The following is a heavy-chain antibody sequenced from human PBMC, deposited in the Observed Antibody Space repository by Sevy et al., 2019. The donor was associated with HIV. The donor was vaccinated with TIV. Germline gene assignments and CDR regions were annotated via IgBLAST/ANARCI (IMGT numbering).Heavy chain of an antibody. Sequence: GGSLRLSCAASGFTFSDYYMSWIHQAPGKGLEWVSYISSSGSTIYYADSVKGRFTISRDNAKNSLYLQMNSLRAEDTAVYYCARLMGIAARTTAFDIWGQGTMVTVSS. J-gene: IGHJ3*02. CDR3: ARLMGIAARTTAFDI. CDR1: GFTFSDYY. D-gene: IGHD6-6*01. V-gene: IGHV3-11*01. CDR2: ISSSGSTI.